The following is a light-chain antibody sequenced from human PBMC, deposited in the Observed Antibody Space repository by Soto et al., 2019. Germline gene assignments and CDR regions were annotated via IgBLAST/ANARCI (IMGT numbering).Light chain of an antibody. V-gene: IGKV3-15*01. J-gene: IGKJ4*01. CDR3: QQYNNWPLT. CDR1: QSVGSK. Sequence: EIVMTQSPATLSVSPGERATLSCRSSQSVGSKLAWYQQKPGQAPRLLIFGASSRATGIPTRFSGSGSGTEFTLTISSLQSEDIAVYCCQQYNNWPLTFGGGTKVEIQ. CDR2: GAS.